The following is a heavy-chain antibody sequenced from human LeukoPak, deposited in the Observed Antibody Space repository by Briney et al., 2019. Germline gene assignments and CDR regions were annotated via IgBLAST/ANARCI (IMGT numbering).Heavy chain of an antibody. CDR1: GGSISSGGYY. CDR3: ARAHPLIGEIPAGIPPPPDYYYMDV. J-gene: IGHJ6*03. V-gene: IGHV4-31*03. CDR2: IYYSGST. Sequence: SETLSLTCTVSGGSISSGGYYWSWIRQHPGKGLEWIGYIYYSGSTYYNPSLKSRVTISVDTSKNQFSLKLSSVTAAGTAGYYRARAHPLIGEIPAGIPPPPDYYYMDVWGKGTTVTVSS. D-gene: IGHD2-2*02.